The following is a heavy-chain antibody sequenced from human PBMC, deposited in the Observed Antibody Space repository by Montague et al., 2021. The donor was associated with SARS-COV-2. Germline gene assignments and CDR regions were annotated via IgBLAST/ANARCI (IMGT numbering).Heavy chain of an antibody. CDR3: TSGREGNYNVMDV. Sequence: CAISGDSVSSNSATWNWVRQSPSRGLEWLGRTYYRSKWYNDYAVXXRCRVTINPDTPKSQFSLQLNSVTPEDTAIYYCTSGREGNYNVMDVWGQGTTVTVSS. CDR1: GDSVSSNSAT. J-gene: IGHJ6*02. D-gene: IGHD1-1*01. CDR2: TYYRSKWYN. V-gene: IGHV6-1*01.